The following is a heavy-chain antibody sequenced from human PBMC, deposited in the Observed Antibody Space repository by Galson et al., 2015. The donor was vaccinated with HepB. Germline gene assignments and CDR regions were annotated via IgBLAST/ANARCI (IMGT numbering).Heavy chain of an antibody. CDR2: IYHSGST. D-gene: IGHD4-17*01. J-gene: IGHJ4*02. Sequence: LSLTCAVSGYSISSGYYWGWIRQPPGKGLEWIGSIYHSGSTYYNPSLKSRVTISVDTSKNQFSLKLSSVTAADTAVYYCARVRPSYGDYYFDYWGQGTLVTVSS. V-gene: IGHV4-38-2*01. CDR1: GYSISSGYY. CDR3: ARVRPSYGDYYFDY.